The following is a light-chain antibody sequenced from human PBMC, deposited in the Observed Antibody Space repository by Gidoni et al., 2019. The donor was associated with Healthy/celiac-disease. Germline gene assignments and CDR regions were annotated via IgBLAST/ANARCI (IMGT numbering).Light chain of an antibody. CDR1: SSNIGSNY. J-gene: IGLJ3*02. V-gene: IGLV1-47*01. CDR2: RNN. CDR3: AAWDDSLSGLWV. Sequence: QSVLTQPPSASGTPWQSVTISCSGSSSNIGSNYAYWYQQLPGTAPKLLIYRNNQRPSGVSDRFSGSKSGTSASLAISGLRSEDEADYYCAAWDDSLSGLWVFGGGTKLTVL.